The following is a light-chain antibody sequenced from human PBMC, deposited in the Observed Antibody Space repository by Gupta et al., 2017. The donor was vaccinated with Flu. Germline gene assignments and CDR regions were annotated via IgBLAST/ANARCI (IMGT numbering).Light chain of an antibody. Sequence: QSALTQPASVSGSPGQSITISCTATSSDVGDYNRVSWYQQHPGKAPKLIVYEVSNRPSGVSNRFSGSKSGNTASLTISGLQADDEADYYCSSYTRSPATIIAWVFGGGTKVTVL. CDR2: EVS. V-gene: IGLV2-14*01. J-gene: IGLJ3*02. CDR3: SSYTRSPATIIAWV. CDR1: SSDVGDYNR.